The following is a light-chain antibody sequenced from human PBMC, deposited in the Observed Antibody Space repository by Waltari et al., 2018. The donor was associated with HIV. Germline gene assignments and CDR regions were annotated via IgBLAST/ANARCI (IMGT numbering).Light chain of an antibody. V-gene: IGKV4-1*01. Sequence: DIVMTQSPDSLSVSVGERATIICRSSQSVFSSSSSRDFLAWYQQKPGQSPKVLFYWGSTRESGVADRFSVSGYGTDFNLTISSLQAEDVAVYFCQEYFSPRRTFGQGTKVEV. CDR1: QSVFSSSSSRDF. CDR2: WGS. CDR3: QEYFSPRRT. J-gene: IGKJ1*01.